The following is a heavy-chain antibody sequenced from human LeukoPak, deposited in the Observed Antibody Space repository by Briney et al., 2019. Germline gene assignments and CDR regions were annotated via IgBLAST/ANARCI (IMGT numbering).Heavy chain of an antibody. CDR1: GFTFSSYW. CDR2: INTDGTTT. D-gene: IGHD2-2*03. J-gene: IGHJ4*02. V-gene: IGHV3-74*01. Sequence: PGGSLRLSCAASGFTFSSYWMYWVRQAPGKGLVCVSRINTDGTTTNYADSVKGRFTVSRDNAKNILYLQMNSPRAEDTAVYYCVRDGYCGTTSCAGPLWGQGTLVTVSS. CDR3: VRDGYCGTTSCAGPL.